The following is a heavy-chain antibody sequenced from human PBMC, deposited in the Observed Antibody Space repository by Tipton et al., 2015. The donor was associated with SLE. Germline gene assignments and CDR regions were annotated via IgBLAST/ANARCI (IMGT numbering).Heavy chain of an antibody. CDR3: ARDYCSSTSCGGDYYYYMDV. V-gene: IGHV3-30*04. CDR1: GFTFSSYA. Sequence: SLRLSCAASGFTFSSYAMHWVRQAPGKGLEWVAVISYDGSNKYYAESVKGRFTIPRDNSKNTLYLQMNTLRAEDTAVYYCARDYCSSTSCGGDYYYYMDVWGKGTTVTVSS. J-gene: IGHJ6*03. D-gene: IGHD2-2*01. CDR2: ISYDGSNK.